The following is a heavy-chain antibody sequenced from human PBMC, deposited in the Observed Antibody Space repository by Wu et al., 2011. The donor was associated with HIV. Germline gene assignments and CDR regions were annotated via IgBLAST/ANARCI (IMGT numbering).Heavy chain of an antibody. Sequence: QVQLVQSGAEVKKPGASVKVSCKASGYTFTDYYMHWVRQAPGQGLEWMGWINPNSGGTNYAQKFQGRVTMTRDTSISTAYMELSRLRSDDTAVYYCARGGERFGELILGYMDVWGKGTTVTVSS. J-gene: IGHJ6*03. CDR1: GYTFTDYY. CDR3: ARGGERFGELILGYMDV. D-gene: IGHD3-10*01. CDR2: INPNSGGT. V-gene: IGHV1-2*02.